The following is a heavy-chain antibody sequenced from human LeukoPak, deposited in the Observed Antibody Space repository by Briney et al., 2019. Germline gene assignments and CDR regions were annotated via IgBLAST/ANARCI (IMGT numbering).Heavy chain of an antibody. CDR2: IIPIFGTA. Sequence: SVKVSCKASGYTFTSYDINWVRQAPGQGLEWMGGIIPIFGTANYAQKFQGRVTITADESTSTAYMELSSLRSEDTAVYYCARDLGDLIDENWFDPWGQGTLVTVSS. D-gene: IGHD3-16*01. J-gene: IGHJ5*02. V-gene: IGHV1-69*13. CDR3: ARDLGDLIDENWFDP. CDR1: GYTFTSYD.